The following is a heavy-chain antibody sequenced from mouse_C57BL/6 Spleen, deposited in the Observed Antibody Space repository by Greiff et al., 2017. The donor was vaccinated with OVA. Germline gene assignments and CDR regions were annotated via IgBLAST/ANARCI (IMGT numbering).Heavy chain of an antibody. CDR2: IYPGDGDT. V-gene: IGHV1-82*01. Sequence: QVQLQQSGPELVKPGASVKISCKASGYAFSSSWMNWVKQRPGKGLEWIGRIYPGDGDTNYNGKFKGKATLTADKSSSTAYMQLSSLTSEDSAVYFCAIIYYDYEGDWGEGTTLTVSS. CDR1: GYAFSSSW. J-gene: IGHJ2*01. CDR3: AIIYYDYEGD. D-gene: IGHD2-4*01.